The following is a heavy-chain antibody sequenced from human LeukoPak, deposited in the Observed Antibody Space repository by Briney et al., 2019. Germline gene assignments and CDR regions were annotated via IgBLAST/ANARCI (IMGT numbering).Heavy chain of an antibody. Sequence: SETLSLTCAVYGGSFSDYFWSWIRQPPGKGLEWIGTIFNNGSTHYNPSLKSRVTISVDTSKNQFSLNLSSVTAADTAVYYCAKSNGYGLVDIWGQGTMVTVSS. D-gene: IGHD3-10*01. J-gene: IGHJ3*02. V-gene: IGHV4-34*12. CDR2: IFNNGST. CDR1: GGSFSDYF. CDR3: AKSNGYGLVDI.